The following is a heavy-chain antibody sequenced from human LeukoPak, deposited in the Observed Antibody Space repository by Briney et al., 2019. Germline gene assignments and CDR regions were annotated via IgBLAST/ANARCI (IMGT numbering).Heavy chain of an antibody. CDR2: IYYSGST. J-gene: IGHJ4*02. Sequence: SETLSLTCTVSGGSISSSSYYWGWIRQPPGKGLEWIGSIYYSGSTYYNPSLKSRVTISVDTSKNQFSLKLSSVTAAHTAVYYCASLTAHDYWGQGTLVTVSS. D-gene: IGHD3-9*01. CDR3: ASLTAHDY. CDR1: GGSISSSSYY. V-gene: IGHV4-39*01.